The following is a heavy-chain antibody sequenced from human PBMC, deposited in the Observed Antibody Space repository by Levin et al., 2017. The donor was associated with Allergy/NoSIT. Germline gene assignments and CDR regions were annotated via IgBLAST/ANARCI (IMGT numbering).Heavy chain of an antibody. D-gene: IGHD6-6*01. J-gene: IGHJ4*02. CDR3: AKGRGIRTRALPDY. CDR1: GFTFSSYA. Sequence: GGSLRLSCAASGFTFSSYAMSWVRQAPGKGLEWVSAISGSGGSTYYADSVKGRFTISRDNSKNTLYLQMNSLRAEDTAVYYCAKGRGIRTRALPDYWGQGTLVTVSS. CDR2: ISGSGGST. V-gene: IGHV3-23*01.